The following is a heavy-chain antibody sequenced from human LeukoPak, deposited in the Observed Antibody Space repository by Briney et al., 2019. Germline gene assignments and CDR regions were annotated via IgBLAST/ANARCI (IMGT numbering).Heavy chain of an antibody. CDR2: ISYDGSNK. J-gene: IGHJ5*02. CDR1: GFTFSSYG. D-gene: IGHD3-9*01. V-gene: IGHV3-30*03. Sequence: GGSLRLSCAASGFTFSSYGMHWVRQAPGKGLEWVAVISYDGSNKYYADSVKGRFTISRDNAKNSLYLQMNSLRAEDTAVYYCARDSTYYDILTGFNWFDPWGQGTLVTVSS. CDR3: ARDSTYYDILTGFNWFDP.